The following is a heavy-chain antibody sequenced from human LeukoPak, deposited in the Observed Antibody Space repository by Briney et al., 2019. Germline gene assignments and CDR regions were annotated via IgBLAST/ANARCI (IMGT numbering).Heavy chain of an antibody. D-gene: IGHD3-10*01. V-gene: IGHV1-2*06. Sequence: ASVKVSCKASGYTFIGYYIHWVRQAPGQGLEWMGRINPTSGGTNSAQKFQGRVTMTSDTSISTAYMELRRLRSDDTAVYYCARARYYGSGSRRWIYYYYMDVWGKGTTVTVSS. CDR3: ARARYYGSGSRRWIYYYYMDV. CDR1: GYTFIGYY. J-gene: IGHJ6*03. CDR2: INPTSGGT.